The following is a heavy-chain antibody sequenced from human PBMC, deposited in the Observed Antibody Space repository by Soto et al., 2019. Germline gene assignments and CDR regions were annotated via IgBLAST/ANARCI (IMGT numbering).Heavy chain of an antibody. Sequence: GASVKVSCKASGYTFTSYGISWVRQAPGQGLEWMGWISAYNGNTNYAQKLQGRVTMTTDTSTSTAYMELRSLRSDDTAVYYCARHGRQDIVVVPAASWFDPWGQGNLVTVSS. CDR2: ISAYNGNT. D-gene: IGHD2-2*01. J-gene: IGHJ5*02. V-gene: IGHV1-18*04. CDR3: ARHGRQDIVVVPAASWFDP. CDR1: GYTFTSYG.